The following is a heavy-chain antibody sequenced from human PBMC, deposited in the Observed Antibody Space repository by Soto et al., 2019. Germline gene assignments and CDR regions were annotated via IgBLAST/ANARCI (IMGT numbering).Heavy chain of an antibody. J-gene: IGHJ2*01. Sequence: QVQLVQSGAEVKKPGASVKVSCKASGYTFTSYGISWVRQAPGQGLEWMGWISAYNGNTNYAQKLQGRVTMTTDTSTSTAYMELRSRRSDDKAVYYCARSRYDFWSGYYKGRDSYFDLSSRGTLVTVSS. CDR3: ARSRYDFWSGYYKGRDSYFDL. V-gene: IGHV1-18*01. CDR2: ISAYNGNT. CDR1: GYTFTSYG. D-gene: IGHD3-3*01.